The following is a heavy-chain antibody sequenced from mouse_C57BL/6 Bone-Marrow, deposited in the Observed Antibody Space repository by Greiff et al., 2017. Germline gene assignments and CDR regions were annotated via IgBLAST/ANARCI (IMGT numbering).Heavy chain of an antibody. CDR3: ARSGGDD. V-gene: IGHV1-64*01. CDR2: IHHNSGST. CDR1: GYTFTGYW. Sequence: QVQLQQPGAELVKPGASVKLSCKASGYTFTGYWMHWVKQRPGQGLEWIGMIHHNSGSTNYNEKFKSKATLTVDKSSSPAYMQLSSRTSEDSAVYYCARSGGDDWGKGTTLTVSS. J-gene: IGHJ2*01.